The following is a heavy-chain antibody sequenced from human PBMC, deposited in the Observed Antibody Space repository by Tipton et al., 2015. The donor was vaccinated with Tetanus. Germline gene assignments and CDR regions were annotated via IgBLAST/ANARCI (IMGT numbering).Heavy chain of an antibody. CDR2: INPYAGGI. CDR1: GYMFTAHY. D-gene: IGHD3-3*01. CDR3: ARNMMEGFGAVDI. V-gene: IGHV1-2*02. J-gene: IGHJ3*02. Sequence: QSGAEVKKPGASVKVSCETSGYMFTAHYLHWLRQAPGQGLEWMGWINPYAGGIDYAQKFKGRVTITRDRASRTAYMELNILRSDDTAFYFCARNMMEGFGAVDIWCQGTLVTVSA.